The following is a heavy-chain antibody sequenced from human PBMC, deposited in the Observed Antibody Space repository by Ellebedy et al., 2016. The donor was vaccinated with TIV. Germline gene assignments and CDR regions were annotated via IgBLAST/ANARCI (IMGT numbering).Heavy chain of an antibody. V-gene: IGHV3-21*01. CDR1: GFTFSTYT. CDR2: ISISSDLI. Sequence: ESLKISXAASGFTFSTYTMDWVRLAPGKVLEWVSSISISSDLIFYADSARGRVTISRDNAKNSVYLQTTSLRADETTASNCARNVNYAHDFWGQGTLVTVSS. D-gene: IGHD1-7*01. CDR3: ARNVNYAHDF. J-gene: IGHJ4*02.